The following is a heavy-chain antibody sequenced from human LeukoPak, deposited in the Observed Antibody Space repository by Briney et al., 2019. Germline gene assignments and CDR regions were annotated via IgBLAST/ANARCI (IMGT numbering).Heavy chain of an antibody. V-gene: IGHV4-4*07. D-gene: IGHD2-2*02. CDR1: GGSISSYY. Sequence: SETLSLTCTVSGGSISSYYWSWIRQPAGKGLEWIGRIYTSGSTYYNPSLKSRVTISVDTSKNQFSLKLSSVTAADTAVYYCARARIVVVPAAIRAWFDPWGQGTLVTVSS. J-gene: IGHJ5*02. CDR3: ARARIVVVPAAIRAWFDP. CDR2: IYTSGST.